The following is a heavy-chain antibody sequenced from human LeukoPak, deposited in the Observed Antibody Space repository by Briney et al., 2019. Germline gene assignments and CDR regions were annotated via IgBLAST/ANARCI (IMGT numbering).Heavy chain of an antibody. CDR2: ISSSGSTI. V-gene: IGHV3-11*04. Sequence: PGGSLRLSCAASGFTFSDYYMSWIRQAPGKGLERVSYISSSGSTIYYADSVKGRFTISRDNAKNSLYLQMNSLRAEDTAVYYCARDTTGYSSSRYYYYMDVWGKGTTVTVSS. CDR3: ARDTTGYSSSRYYYYMDV. CDR1: GFTFSDYY. J-gene: IGHJ6*03. D-gene: IGHD6-13*01.